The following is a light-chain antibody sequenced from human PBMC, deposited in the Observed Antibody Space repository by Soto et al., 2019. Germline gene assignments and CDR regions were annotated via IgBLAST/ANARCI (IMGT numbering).Light chain of an antibody. CDR1: SSNIGNNY. Sequence: QSVLTQPPSMSAAPGQKVTISCSGSSSNIGNNYVSWYQQFPGTAPKLLIYDNNKRPSGIPDRFSGSESGTSATLGITGLQTGDEADYYCGTWDSSLSAVVFGGGTKLTV. CDR3: GTWDSSLSAVV. J-gene: IGLJ2*01. V-gene: IGLV1-51*01. CDR2: DNN.